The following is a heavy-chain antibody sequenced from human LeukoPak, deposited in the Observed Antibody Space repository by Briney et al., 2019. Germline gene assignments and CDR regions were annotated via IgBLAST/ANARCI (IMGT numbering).Heavy chain of an antibody. V-gene: IGHV3-33*01. CDR2: LVYDARS. Sequence: GGSLRLSCAASGFPFSSYGMHWVRQAPGKGLEWVARLVYDARSDYANSVKGRFSISRDDSKNTLFLDMSNLRVEDTALYYCARDLSAAFDFWGQGVLATVSS. CDR1: GFPFSSYG. CDR3: ARDLSAAFDF. D-gene: IGHD6-19*01. J-gene: IGHJ4*02.